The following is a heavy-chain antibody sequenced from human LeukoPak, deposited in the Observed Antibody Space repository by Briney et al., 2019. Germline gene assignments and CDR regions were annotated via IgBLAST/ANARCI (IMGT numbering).Heavy chain of an antibody. V-gene: IGHV3-30*18. J-gene: IGHJ4*02. D-gene: IGHD3-22*01. Sequence: GGSLRLSCAASGFTFSSYGMPWVRQAPGKGLEWVAVISYDGSNKYYADSVKGRFTISRDSSKNTLYLQMNSLRAEDTAVYYCTKNYYDSSGYYYNYYYWGQGTLVTVSS. CDR2: ISYDGSNK. CDR1: GFTFSSYG. CDR3: TKNYYDSSGYYYNYYY.